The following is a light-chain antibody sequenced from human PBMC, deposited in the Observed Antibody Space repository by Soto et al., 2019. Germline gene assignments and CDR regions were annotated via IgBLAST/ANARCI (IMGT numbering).Light chain of an antibody. V-gene: IGLV3-21*02. Sequence: SYELTQPPSVSVAPGQTARITCGGNNIGSKSVHWYQQRPCQAPVLVVYDDSDRPSGIPERFSGSNSGNTATLTISRVEAGDEADYYCQVWDGSSDHVFVTGTKVTVL. J-gene: IGLJ1*01. CDR1: NIGSKS. CDR2: DDS. CDR3: QVWDGSSDHV.